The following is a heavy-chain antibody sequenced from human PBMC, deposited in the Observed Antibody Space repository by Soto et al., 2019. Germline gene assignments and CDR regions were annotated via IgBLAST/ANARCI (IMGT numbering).Heavy chain of an antibody. Sequence: QVQLQESGPGLVKPSETLSLTCTVSGGSISSYYWSWIRQPPGQGLEWIGYIYYSGSTNYNPSVKRRFTISADTSKIQFSLKLSSVTAADTAVYYCARRYGSCFDYWGQGTLVTVSS. D-gene: IGHD5-18*01. J-gene: IGHJ4*02. CDR1: GGSISSYY. CDR3: ARRYGSCFDY. CDR2: IYYSGST. V-gene: IGHV4-59*12.